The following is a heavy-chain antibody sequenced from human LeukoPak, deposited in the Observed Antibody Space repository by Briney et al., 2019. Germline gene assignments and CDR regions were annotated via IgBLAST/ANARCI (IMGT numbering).Heavy chain of an antibody. V-gene: IGHV3-23*01. D-gene: IGHD2-21*02. J-gene: IGHJ6*03. Sequence: GGSLRLSCAASGFTFSSYAMSWVRQAPGKGLEWVSAISGSGGSTYYADSVKGRFTISRDNSKNTLYLQMNSLRAEDTAVYYCAKAVAVTDYYYYMDVWGKGTTVTVSS. CDR1: GFTFSSYA. CDR3: AKAVAVTDYYYYMDV. CDR2: ISGSGGST.